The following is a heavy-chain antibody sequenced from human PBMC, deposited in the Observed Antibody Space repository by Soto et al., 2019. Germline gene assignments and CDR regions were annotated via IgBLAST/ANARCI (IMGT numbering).Heavy chain of an antibody. CDR2: ISSSGSST. V-gene: IGHV3-23*01. CDR1: GITFSTYG. CDR3: SKGQLRLDN. Sequence: PGGSLRLSCAASGITFSTYGMSWVRQAPGKGLEWLSSISSSGSSTYYADSVKGRLTISRDNSKNTLYLQVNSLRAEDTAVYYCSKGQLRLDNWGQGPLVTLSS. D-gene: IGHD1-7*01. J-gene: IGHJ4*02.